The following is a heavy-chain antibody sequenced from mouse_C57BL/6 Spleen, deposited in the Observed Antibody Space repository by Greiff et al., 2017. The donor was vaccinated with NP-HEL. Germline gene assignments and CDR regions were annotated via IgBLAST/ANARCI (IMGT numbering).Heavy chain of an antibody. J-gene: IGHJ2*01. CDR2: ISDGGSYT. V-gene: IGHV5-4*01. CDR1: GFTFSSYA. Sequence: EVMLVESGGGLVKPGGSLKLSCAASGFTFSSYAMSWVRQTPEKRLEWVATISDGGSYTYYPDNVKGRFTISRDNAKNNLYLQMSHLKSEDTAMYYCARERDMVRYFDYWGQGTTLTVSS. CDR3: ARERDMVRYFDY. D-gene: IGHD2-2*01.